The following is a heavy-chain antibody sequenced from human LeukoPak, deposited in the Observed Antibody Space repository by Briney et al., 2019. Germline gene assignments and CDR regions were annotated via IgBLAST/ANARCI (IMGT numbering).Heavy chain of an antibody. CDR2: IYHSGST. CDR1: GYSISSGYY. V-gene: IGHV4-38-2*02. D-gene: IGHD1-26*01. CDR3: ARATYSGSFDY. Sequence: SETLSLTRTVSGYSISSGYYWGWIRQPPGKGLEWIGSIYHSGSTYYNPSLKSRVTISVDTSKNQFSLKLSSVTAADTAVYYCARATYSGSFDYWGQGTLVTVSS. J-gene: IGHJ4*02.